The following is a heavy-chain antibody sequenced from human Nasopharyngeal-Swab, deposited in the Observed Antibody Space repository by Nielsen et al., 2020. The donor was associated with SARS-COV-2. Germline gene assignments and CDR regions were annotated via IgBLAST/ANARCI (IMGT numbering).Heavy chain of an antibody. D-gene: IGHD4-23*01. CDR1: GYTFSSYW. V-gene: IGHV3-74*01. J-gene: IGHJ4*02. CDR2: INIDGSVR. Sequence: GESLKISCTASGYTFSSYWMHWVRQVPGEGLVWVSRINIDGSVRDYADSVKGRFTISRDNARNTLYLQMNSLRGDDTAVYYCTRDIGGKYGYWGQGNLVTVSS. CDR3: TRDIGGKYGY.